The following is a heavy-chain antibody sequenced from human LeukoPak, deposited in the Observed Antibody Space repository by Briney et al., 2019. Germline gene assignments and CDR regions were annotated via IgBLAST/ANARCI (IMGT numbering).Heavy chain of an antibody. CDR2: IIPIFGTA. CDR1: GGTFSSYA. V-gene: IGHV1-69*05. Sequence: ASVKVSCKASGGTFSSYAISWVRQAPGQGLEWMGGIIPIFGTANYAQKFQGRVTITTDESTSTAYMELSSLRSEDTAVYYCATLTPWSGDDGGGLDYWGQGTLVTVSS. CDR3: ATLTPWSGDDGGGLDY. J-gene: IGHJ4*02. D-gene: IGHD3-3*01.